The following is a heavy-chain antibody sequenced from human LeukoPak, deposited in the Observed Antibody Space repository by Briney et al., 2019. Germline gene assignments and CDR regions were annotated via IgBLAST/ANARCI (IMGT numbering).Heavy chain of an antibody. Sequence: ASVKVSCKASGYTFTSYDINWVRQATGQGLEWMGWMNPNSGNTGYAQKFQGRVTITRNTSISTAYMELSSLRSEDTAVYYCARSRSMYSGSYYDYWGQGTLVTVSS. V-gene: IGHV1-8*03. CDR3: ARSRSMYSGSYYDY. CDR1: GYTFTSYD. J-gene: IGHJ4*02. D-gene: IGHD1-26*01. CDR2: MNPNSGNT.